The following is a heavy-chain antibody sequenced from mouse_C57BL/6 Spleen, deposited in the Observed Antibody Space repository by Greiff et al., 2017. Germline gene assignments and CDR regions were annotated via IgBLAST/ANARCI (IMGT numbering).Heavy chain of an antibody. CDR2: IDPSDSYT. CDR3: ARGTTADYDDY. V-gene: IGHV1-59*01. D-gene: IGHD1-2*01. Sequence: VLLQQPGAELVRPGTSVQLSCKASGYTFTSYWMHWVKQRPGQGLEWIGVIDPSDSYTNYNQKFKGKATLTVDTSSSTAYMQLSSLTSEDSAVYYCARGTTADYDDYWGQGTRRTVSS. CDR1: GYTFTSYW. J-gene: IGHJ2*03.